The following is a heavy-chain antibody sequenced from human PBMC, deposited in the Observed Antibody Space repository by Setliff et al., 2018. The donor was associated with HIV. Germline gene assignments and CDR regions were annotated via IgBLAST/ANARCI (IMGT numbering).Heavy chain of an antibody. D-gene: IGHD6-19*01. CDR3: ATGITVAPDY. V-gene: IGHV4-38-2*01. J-gene: IGHJ4*02. CDR2: IYHSGST. Sequence: SETLSLTCAVSGYSISSGYYWGWIRQPPGKGLEWIGSIYHSGSTYYNPSLKSRVTISVDTSKNQFSLKVRSVTAADTAVYYCATGITVAPDYWGQGSLVTVSS. CDR1: GYSISSGYY.